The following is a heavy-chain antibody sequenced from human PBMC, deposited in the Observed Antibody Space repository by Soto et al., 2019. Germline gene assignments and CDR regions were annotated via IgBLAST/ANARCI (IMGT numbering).Heavy chain of an antibody. Sequence: GGSLRLSCATSGFILSDCAMNWVRQAPGKGLEWVSYISSSSSVIDYADSVKGRFTVSRDNARNSLYLQMNSLRAEDTAVYYCARDLSWGSNWYYYMDVWGKGTTFTGSS. CDR1: GFILSDCA. CDR3: ARDLSWGSNWYYYMDV. V-gene: IGHV3-48*01. CDR2: ISSSSSVI. D-gene: IGHD7-27*01. J-gene: IGHJ6*03.